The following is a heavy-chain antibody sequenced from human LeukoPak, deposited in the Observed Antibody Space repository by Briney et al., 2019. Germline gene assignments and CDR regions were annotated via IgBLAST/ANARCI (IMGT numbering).Heavy chain of an antibody. CDR1: RFTFSSYS. V-gene: IGHV3-21*01. J-gene: IGHJ6*02. CDR2: ISSSSSYI. Sequence: GGSLRLSCAASRFTFSSYSMNWVRQAPGKGLEWVSSISSSSSYIYYADSVKGRFTISRDNAKNSLYLQMNSLRAEDTAVYYCARGSYYAYYYYGMDVWGQGTTVTVSS. D-gene: IGHD1-26*01. CDR3: ARGSYYAYYYYGMDV.